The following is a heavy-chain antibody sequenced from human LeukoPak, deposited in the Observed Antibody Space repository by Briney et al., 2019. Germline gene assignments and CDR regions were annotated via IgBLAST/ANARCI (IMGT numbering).Heavy chain of an antibody. CDR2: INSDGSST. Sequence: GGSLRLSFAVSGFTFSNYWMHWVRQAPGKGLVWVSRINSDGSSTSYADSVKGRFTISRDNAKSTLYLQMNSLRAEDTAVYYCAKQQPTMVRGVSALRYWGRGTLVTVSS. D-gene: IGHD3-10*01. CDR1: GFTFSNYW. J-gene: IGHJ4*02. V-gene: IGHV3-74*01. CDR3: AKQQPTMVRGVSALRY.